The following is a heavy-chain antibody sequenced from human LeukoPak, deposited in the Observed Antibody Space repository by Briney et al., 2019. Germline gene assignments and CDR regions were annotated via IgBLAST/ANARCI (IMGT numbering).Heavy chain of an antibody. Sequence: SQTLSLTCTVSGGSISSGDYYWSWIRQPPGKGLEWIGYIYYSGSTYYNPSLKSRVTISVDTSKTQFSLKLSSVTAADTAVYYCAREGYSSGWHSGDAFDIWGQGTMVTVSS. CDR3: AREGYSSGWHSGDAFDI. J-gene: IGHJ3*02. V-gene: IGHV4-30-4*08. CDR2: IYYSGST. CDR1: GGSISSGDYY. D-gene: IGHD6-19*01.